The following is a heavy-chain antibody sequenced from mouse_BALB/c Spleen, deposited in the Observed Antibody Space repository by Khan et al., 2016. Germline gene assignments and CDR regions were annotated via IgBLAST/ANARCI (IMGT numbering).Heavy chain of an antibody. CDR3: AKFYSNYEYAMDY. D-gene: IGHD2-4*01. V-gene: IGHV1S135*01. CDR2: IDPCNGGT. CDR1: GYSFTSYY. J-gene: IGHJ4*01. Sequence: IQLEQSGAELMKPGASVKISCKASGYSFTSYYMYWVKQSHGKSLEWIGYIDPCNGGTAYNQKFKGKATLTVDRSSSTAYMQLSSLTSEDSAVYYGAKFYSNYEYAMDYWGQGTSVTVSS.